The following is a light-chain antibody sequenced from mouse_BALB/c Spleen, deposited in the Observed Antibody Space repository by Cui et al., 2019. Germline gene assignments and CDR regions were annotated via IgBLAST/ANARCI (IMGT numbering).Light chain of an antibody. Sequence: DVVMTQTPLTLSVTIGQPASISCKSSQSLFDSDGKTYLNWLLQRPGQSPKRLILLVSKLDCGGPDRFTGSGTGTDFTLKISRVEAEDLGVYYCGQGTHFPQTFGGGTKLEIK. CDR1: QSLFDSDGKTY. V-gene: IGKV1-135*01. J-gene: IGKJ1*01. CDR2: LVS. CDR3: GQGTHFPQT.